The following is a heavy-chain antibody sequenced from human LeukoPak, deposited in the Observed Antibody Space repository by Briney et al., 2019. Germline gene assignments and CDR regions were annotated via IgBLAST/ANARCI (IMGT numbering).Heavy chain of an antibody. V-gene: IGHV3-30-3*01. CDR1: RFTFSSYA. CDR3: ARDSPEYSSSPDAFGI. J-gene: IGHJ3*02. Sequence: GRSLRLSCAASRFTFSSYAMHWVRQAPGKGLEWVAVISYDGSNKYYADSVKGRFTISRDNSKNTLYLQMNSLRAEDTAVYYCARDSPEYSSSPDAFGIWGQGTMVTVS. CDR2: ISYDGSNK. D-gene: IGHD6-6*01.